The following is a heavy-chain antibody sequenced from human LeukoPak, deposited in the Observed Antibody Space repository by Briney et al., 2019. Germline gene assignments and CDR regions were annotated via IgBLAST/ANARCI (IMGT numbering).Heavy chain of an antibody. V-gene: IGHV4-59*01. CDR2: IYYSGST. CDR3: ASSPRGWGWFDP. CDR1: GGSISSYY. J-gene: IGHJ5*02. Sequence: SETLSLTCTVSGGSISSYYWSWIRQPPGKGLEWIGYIYYSGSTNYNPSLKSRVTISVDTSKNQFSLKLSSVTAADTALYYCASSPRGWGWFDPWGQGTLVTVSS. D-gene: IGHD3-10*01.